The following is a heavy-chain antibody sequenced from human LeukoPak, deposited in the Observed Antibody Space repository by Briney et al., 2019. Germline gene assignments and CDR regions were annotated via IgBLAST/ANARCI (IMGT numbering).Heavy chain of an antibody. V-gene: IGHV4-34*01. CDR3: ARVKTTMIVATRAFDI. CDR1: GGSFSGYY. D-gene: IGHD3-22*01. CDR2: IYHSGST. J-gene: IGHJ3*02. Sequence: SETLSLTCAVYGGSFSGYYWSWIRQPPGKGLEWIGEIYHSGSTNYNPSLKSRVTISVDTSKNQFSLKLTSVTAAATDVYYCARVKTTMIVATRAFDIWGQGTMLTVSS.